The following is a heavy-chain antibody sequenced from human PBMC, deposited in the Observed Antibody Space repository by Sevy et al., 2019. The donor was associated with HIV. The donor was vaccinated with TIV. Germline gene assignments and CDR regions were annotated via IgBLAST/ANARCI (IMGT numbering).Heavy chain of an antibody. CDR1: GFTLSSYS. D-gene: IGHD3-3*01. J-gene: IGHJ6*03. CDR3: ARAETRAYYDFWSGYYSGLDYYYYYMDV. Sequence: GGSLRLSCAASGFTLSSYSMNWVRQAPGKGLEWVSSISSSSSYIYYADSVKGRFTISRDNAKNSLYLQMNSLRAEDTAVYYCARAETRAYYDFWSGYYSGLDYYYYYMDVWGKGTTVTVSS. V-gene: IGHV3-21*01. CDR2: ISSSSSYI.